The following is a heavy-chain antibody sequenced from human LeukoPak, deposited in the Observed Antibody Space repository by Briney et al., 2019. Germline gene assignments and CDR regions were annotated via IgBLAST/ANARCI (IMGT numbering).Heavy chain of an antibody. J-gene: IGHJ4*02. Sequence: SETLSLTCTVSGDSIDFSGHYWTWIRQHPGKGLEWIGYIHYTGNTYYNPSLKSRVSISVDSSKNHFSLKLSSVTAADTAIYYCARDRSDTSYGTGVFDYGGQKPLATVPS. CDR1: GDSIDFSGHY. CDR3: ARDRSDTSYGTGVFDY. CDR2: IHYTGNT. D-gene: IGHD5-18*01. V-gene: IGHV4-31*03.